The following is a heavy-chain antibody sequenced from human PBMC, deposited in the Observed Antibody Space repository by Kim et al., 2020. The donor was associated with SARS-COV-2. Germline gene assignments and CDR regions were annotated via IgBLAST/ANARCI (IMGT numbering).Heavy chain of an antibody. V-gene: IGHV1-18*04. CDR2: ISAYNGNT. CDR3: ARVRQWLDDRGANWFDP. CDR1: GYTFTSYG. J-gene: IGHJ5*02. D-gene: IGHD6-19*01. Sequence: ASVKVSCKASGYTFTSYGISWVRQAPGQGLEWMGWISAYNGNTNYAQKLQGRVTMTTDTSTSTAYMELRSLRSDDTAVYYCARVRQWLDDRGANWFDPWGQGTLVTVSS.